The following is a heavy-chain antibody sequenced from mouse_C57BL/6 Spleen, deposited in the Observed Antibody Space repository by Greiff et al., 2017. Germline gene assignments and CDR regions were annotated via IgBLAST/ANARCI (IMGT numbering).Heavy chain of an antibody. CDR1: GFTFSSYG. D-gene: IGHD2-1*01. CDR2: ISSGGSYT. CDR3: ARQMVN. J-gene: IGHJ3*01. Sequence: EVKLMESGGDLVKPGGSLKLSCAASGFTFSSYGMSWVRQTPDKRLEWVATISSGGSYTYYPDSVKGRFTISRDNAKNTLYLQMSSLKSEDTAMYYCARQMVNWGQGTLVTVSA. V-gene: IGHV5-6*01.